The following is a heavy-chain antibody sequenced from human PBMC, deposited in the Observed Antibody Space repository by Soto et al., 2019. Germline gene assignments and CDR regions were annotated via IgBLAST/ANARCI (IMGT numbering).Heavy chain of an antibody. CDR2: TYYRSKWYN. CDR3: AREYSAGWST. J-gene: IGHJ4*02. Sequence: QTLSLTFAISGASASSNSAAGNWMRQSPLRGLEWLGRTYYRSKWYNEYALSVKSRITINPDTSKNQFSLQLNSVTPDDTAVYYCAREYSAGWSTWGQGTLVTVSS. CDR1: GASASSNSAA. V-gene: IGHV6-1*01. D-gene: IGHD6-19*01.